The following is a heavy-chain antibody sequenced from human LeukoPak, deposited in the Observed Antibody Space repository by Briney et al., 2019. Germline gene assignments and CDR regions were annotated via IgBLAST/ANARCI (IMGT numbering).Heavy chain of an antibody. J-gene: IGHJ6*03. Sequence: SETLSLTCAVYGGSFSGYYWSWIRQPPGKGLEWIGEINHSGSTNYNPSLKSRVTISVDTSKNQFSLKLSSVTAADTAVYYCARGVVRFLEWLSPSYYYYMDVWGKGTTVTVSS. CDR3: ARGVVRFLEWLSPSYYYYMDV. CDR1: GGSFSGYY. CDR2: INHSGST. D-gene: IGHD3-3*01. V-gene: IGHV4-34*01.